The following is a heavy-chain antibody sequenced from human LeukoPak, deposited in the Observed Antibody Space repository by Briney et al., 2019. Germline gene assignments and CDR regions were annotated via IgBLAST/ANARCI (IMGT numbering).Heavy chain of an antibody. Sequence: SETLSLTCTVSGGSISSYYWSWIRQPPGKGLEWIGYIYTSGSTNYNPSLKSRVTISVDTSKNQFSLKLSSVTAADTAVYYCARRGRSIAAAGTAYNWFDPWGQGTLVTVSS. CDR2: IYTSGST. V-gene: IGHV4-4*09. D-gene: IGHD6-13*01. CDR1: GGSISSYY. CDR3: ARRGRSIAAAGTAYNWFDP. J-gene: IGHJ5*02.